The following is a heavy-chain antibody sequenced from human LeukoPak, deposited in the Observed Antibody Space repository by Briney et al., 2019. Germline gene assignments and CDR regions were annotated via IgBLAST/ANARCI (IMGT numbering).Heavy chain of an antibody. V-gene: IGHV4-59*12. J-gene: IGHJ3*02. CDR3: ARSPRITMVRGVTGNAFDI. CDR2: IYYSGST. CDR1: GGSISSYY. D-gene: IGHD3-10*01. Sequence: SETLSLTCTVSGGSISSYYWSWIRQPPGKGLEWIGYIYYSGSTNYNPSLKSRVTISVDTSKNQFSLKLSSVTAADTAVYYCARSPRITMVRGVTGNAFDIWGQGTMVTVSS.